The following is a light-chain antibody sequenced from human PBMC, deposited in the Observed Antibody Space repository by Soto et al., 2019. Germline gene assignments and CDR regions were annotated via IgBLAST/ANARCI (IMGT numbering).Light chain of an antibody. CDR1: SXDVGGYNY. V-gene: IGLV2-14*01. Sequence: QSVLTQPASVSGSPGQSITISCTGTSXDVGGYNYVSWYQQHPGKAPKLMIYEVSNRPSGVSNRFSGSKSGNTASLTISGLQAEDEADYYCLSYSSTSTLYVFGTGTKGTVL. CDR2: EVS. CDR3: LSYSSTSTLYV. J-gene: IGLJ1*01.